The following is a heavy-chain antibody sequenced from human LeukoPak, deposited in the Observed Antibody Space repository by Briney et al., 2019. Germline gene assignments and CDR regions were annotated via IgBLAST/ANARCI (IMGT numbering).Heavy chain of an antibody. V-gene: IGHV1-69*04. CDR2: IIPIFGIA. CDR1: GGTFISYA. J-gene: IGHJ4*02. Sequence: GSSVKVSCKASGGTFISYAISWVRQAPGQGLEWMGRIIPIFGIANYAQKFQGRVTITADKSTSTAYMELSSLRSEDTAMYYCARDTRARGFCSGGSCSFFDYWGQGTLVTVSS. D-gene: IGHD2-15*01. CDR3: ARDTRARGFCSGGSCSFFDY.